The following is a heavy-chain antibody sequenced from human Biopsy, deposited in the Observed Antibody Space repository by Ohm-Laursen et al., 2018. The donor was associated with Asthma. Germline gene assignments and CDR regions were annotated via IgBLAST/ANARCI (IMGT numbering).Heavy chain of an antibody. CDR3: ARAVDYSHYYGIDV. D-gene: IGHD3-10*01. CDR1: GYTFNSVG. Sequence: ASVKVSCKPSGYTFNSVGITWARQAPGQGLEWMGWISVYNGNTKVAQKLQDRVTMITDTSTSTAYMELRSLRSDDTAVYFCARAVDYSHYYGIDVWGQGTTVTVS. V-gene: IGHV1-18*01. CDR2: ISVYNGNT. J-gene: IGHJ6*02.